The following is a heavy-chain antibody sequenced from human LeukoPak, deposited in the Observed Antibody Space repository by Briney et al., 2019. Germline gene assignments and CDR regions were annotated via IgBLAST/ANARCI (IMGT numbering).Heavy chain of an antibody. CDR3: ARDSAAVAVAFDY. J-gene: IGHJ4*02. D-gene: IGHD6-19*01. CDR1: GFTFSSYE. CDR2: ISRSGSTI. Sequence: GGSLRLSCAASGFTFSSYEMNWVRQAPGKGLEWVSYISRSGSTIYYADSVKGRFTISRDNAKNSLYLQMNSLRAEDTAVYYCARDSAAVAVAFDYWGQGTLVTVSS. V-gene: IGHV3-48*03.